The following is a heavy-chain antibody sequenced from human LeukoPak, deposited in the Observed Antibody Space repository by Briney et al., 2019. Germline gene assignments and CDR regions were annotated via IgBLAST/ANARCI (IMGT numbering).Heavy chain of an antibody. V-gene: IGHV4-38-2*02. J-gene: IGHJ6*03. CDR2: IFHSGTT. CDR1: GYSISSAYY. CDR3: ARDTWKDYYYYYMDV. D-gene: IGHD1-1*01. Sequence: SETLSLTCTVSGYSISSAYYWGWIRQPPGRGLEWIGSIFHSGTTYYTPSLRGRVTISLDTSKNQFSLKLSSVTAADTAVYYCARDTWKDYYYYYMDVWGKGTTVTVSS.